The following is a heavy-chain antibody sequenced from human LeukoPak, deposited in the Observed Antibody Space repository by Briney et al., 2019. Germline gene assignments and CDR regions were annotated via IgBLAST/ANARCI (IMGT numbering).Heavy chain of an antibody. Sequence: SETLSLTCAVYGGSFSGYYWSWIRQPPGKGLEWIGEINHSGSTNYNPSLKSRVTISVDTSKNQFSLKLSSVTAADTAVYYCARGPYYGSSGYTYYYYYYMDVWGKGTTVTVSS. CDR2: INHSGST. CDR1: GGSFSGYY. J-gene: IGHJ6*03. D-gene: IGHD3-22*01. CDR3: ARGPYYGSSGYTYYYYYYMDV. V-gene: IGHV4-34*01.